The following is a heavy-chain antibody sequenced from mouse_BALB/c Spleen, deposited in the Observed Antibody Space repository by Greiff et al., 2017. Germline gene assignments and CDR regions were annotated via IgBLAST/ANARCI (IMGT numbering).Heavy chain of an antibody. CDR3: ARYYYGSSYND. D-gene: IGHD1-1*01. V-gene: IGHV1S81*02. J-gene: IGHJ2*01. CDR1: GYTFTSYW. Sequence: QVQLQQPGAELVKPGASVKLSCKASGYTFTSYWMHWVKQRPGQGLEWIGEINPSNGRTNYNEKFKSKATLTVDKSSSTAYMQLSSLTSEDSAVYYCARYYYGSSYNDWGQGTTLTVSS. CDR2: INPSNGRT.